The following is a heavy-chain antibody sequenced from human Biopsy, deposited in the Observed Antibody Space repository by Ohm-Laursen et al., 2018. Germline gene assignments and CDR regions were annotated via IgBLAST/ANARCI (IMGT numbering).Heavy chain of an antibody. CDR2: IYYSGST. D-gene: IGHD1-26*01. J-gene: IGHJ4*02. CDR1: GGSIYNFF. Sequence: ATLSLTCTVSGGSIYNFFWSWIRQPPGKGLEWIGYIYYSGSTNYNPSLKSRVTISVDRSKNHFSLELSSVTAADTAVYYCARVGVGAPSIDYFDSWGQGALVTVSS. V-gene: IGHV4-59*01. CDR3: ARVGVGAPSIDYFDS.